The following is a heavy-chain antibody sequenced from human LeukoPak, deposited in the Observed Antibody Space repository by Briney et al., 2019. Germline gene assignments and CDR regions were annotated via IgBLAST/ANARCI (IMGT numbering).Heavy chain of an antibody. J-gene: IGHJ4*02. V-gene: IGHV4-30-2*01. CDR3: ARGDGYNSYYFDY. CDR2: IYHSGST. D-gene: IGHD5-24*01. Sequence: PSETLSLTCTVSGGSISSSSYYWGWIRQPPGKGLEWIGYIYHSGSTYYNPSLKSRVTISVDRSKNQFSLKLSSVTAADTAVYYCARGDGYNSYYFDYWGQGTLVTVSS. CDR1: GGSISSSSYY.